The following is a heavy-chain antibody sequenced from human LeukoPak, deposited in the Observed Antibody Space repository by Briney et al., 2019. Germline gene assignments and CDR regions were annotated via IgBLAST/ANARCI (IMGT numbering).Heavy chain of an antibody. CDR1: GFTFSSYS. CDR3: AKDRVSSGWYEYFQY. D-gene: IGHD6-19*01. J-gene: IGHJ1*01. Sequence: PGGSLRLSCAASGFTFSSYSMNWVRQAPGKGLEWGSSIRSSSNNVYYADSVKGRFTISRDNSKNTLYLEMNSLRAEDTAVYYCAKDRVSSGWYEYFQYWGQGTLVTVSS. V-gene: IGHV3-21*01. CDR2: IRSSSNNV.